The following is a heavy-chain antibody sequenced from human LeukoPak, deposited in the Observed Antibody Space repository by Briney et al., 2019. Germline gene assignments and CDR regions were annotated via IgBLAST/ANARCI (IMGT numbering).Heavy chain of an antibody. CDR1: GYTFTSYG. V-gene: IGHV1-18*01. CDR3: AREVGYSGYDSSSYHFDY. J-gene: IGHJ4*02. D-gene: IGHD5-12*01. Sequence: GASVKVSCKASGYTFTSYGISWVRQAPGQGLEWMGWISAYNGNTNYAQKFQGRVTMTTDTSTSTAYMELSSLRSEDTAVYYCAREVGYSGYDSSSYHFDYWGQGTLVTVSS. CDR2: ISAYNGNT.